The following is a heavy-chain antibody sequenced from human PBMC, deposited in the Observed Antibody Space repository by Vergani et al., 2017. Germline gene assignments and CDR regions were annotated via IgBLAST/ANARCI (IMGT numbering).Heavy chain of an antibody. CDR3: ARGGGYCTNGVCLYYFDY. Sequence: QVQLQQWGAGLLKPSETLSLTCAVYGGSFSGYYWSWIRQPPGKGLEWIGEINHSGSTNYNPSLKSRVTISVVTSKNQFSLKLSSVTASDTAVYYCARGGGYCTNGVCLYYFDYWGQGTLVTVSS. V-gene: IGHV4-34*01. CDR2: INHSGST. CDR1: GGSFSGYY. D-gene: IGHD2-8*01. J-gene: IGHJ4*02.